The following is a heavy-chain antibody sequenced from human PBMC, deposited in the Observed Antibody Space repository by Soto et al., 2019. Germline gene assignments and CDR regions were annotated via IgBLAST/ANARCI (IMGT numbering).Heavy chain of an antibody. J-gene: IGHJ6*02. CDR1: GGTFSSYT. D-gene: IGHD2-15*01. V-gene: IGHV1-69*02. CDR3: ARQGYCSGGSCEYSYYGMDV. Sequence: QVQLVQSGAEVKKPGSSVKVSCKASGGTFSSYTISWVRQAPGQGLEWMGRIIPILGIANYAQKFQGRVTITADKSTSTAYMELSSLRSEDTAVYYCARQGYCSGGSCEYSYYGMDVWGQGTTVTVSS. CDR2: IIPILGIA.